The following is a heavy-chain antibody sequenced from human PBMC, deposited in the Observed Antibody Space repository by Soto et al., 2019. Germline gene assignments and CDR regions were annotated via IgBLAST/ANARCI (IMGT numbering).Heavy chain of an antibody. CDR2: ISGSGGST. CDR3: AKDSSSWDAEPYNWFDP. V-gene: IGHV3-23*01. CDR1: GFTFSSYA. J-gene: IGHJ5*02. D-gene: IGHD6-13*01. Sequence: EVQLLESGGGLVQPGGSLRLSCAASGFTFSSYAMSWVRQAPGKGLEWVSAISGSGGSTYYADSVKGRFTISRDNSKNTLYLQMNSLRAEDTAVYYCAKDSSSWDAEPYNWFDPWGQGTLVTVSS.